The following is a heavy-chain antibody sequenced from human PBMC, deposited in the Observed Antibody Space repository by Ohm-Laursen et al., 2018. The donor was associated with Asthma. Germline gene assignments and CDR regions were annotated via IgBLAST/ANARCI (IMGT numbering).Heavy chain of an antibody. CDR2: ISYDGSNK. Sequence: SLRLSCAASGFTFSSYAMHWVRQAPGKGLEWVAVISYDGSNKYYADSVKGRFTISRDNSKNSLYLQMNSLRAEDTAVYYCARDLRIAVAGTGYWGQGTLVTVSS. D-gene: IGHD6-19*01. CDR1: GFTFSSYA. V-gene: IGHV3-30-3*01. J-gene: IGHJ4*02. CDR3: ARDLRIAVAGTGY.